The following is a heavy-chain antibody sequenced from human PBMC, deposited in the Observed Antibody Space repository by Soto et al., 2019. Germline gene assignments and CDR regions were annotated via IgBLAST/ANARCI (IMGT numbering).Heavy chain of an antibody. V-gene: IGHV3-48*03. CDR3: ARGDCKTSCYIGF. CDR2: ITSSGGAT. Sequence: WGSLRLSCAASGFGFSTYEMNCVRQAPGKGLEWVSYITSSGGATMYADSVKGRFTISRDNAKDSLYLQMNSLRVEDTAVYYCARGDCKTSCYIGFWGQGALVTVSS. CDR1: GFGFSTYE. J-gene: IGHJ4*02. D-gene: IGHD2-2*02.